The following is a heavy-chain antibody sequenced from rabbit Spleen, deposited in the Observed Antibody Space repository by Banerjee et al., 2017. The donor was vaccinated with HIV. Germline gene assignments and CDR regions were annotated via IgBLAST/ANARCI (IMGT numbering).Heavy chain of an antibody. CDR1: GIDFSSGYW. J-gene: IGHJ3*01. V-gene: IGHV1S40*01. D-gene: IGHD7-1*01. Sequence: QSLEESGGDLVKPGASLTLTCTASGIDFSSGYWMCWVRQAPGKGLEWIACIDVSRSGSSYYASWAKGRFTVSKTSSTTVTLQLNSLTPADTATYFCARSYNIGNNWLDIPRFGLWGQGTLVTVS. CDR3: ARSYNIGNNWLDIPRFGL. CDR2: IDVSRSGSS.